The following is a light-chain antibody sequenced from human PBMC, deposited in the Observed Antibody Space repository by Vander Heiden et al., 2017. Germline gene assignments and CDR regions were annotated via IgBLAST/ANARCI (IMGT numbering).Light chain of an antibody. CDR3: QQRDSTPLT. V-gene: IGKV1-39*01. J-gene: IGKJ4*01. CDR1: QSISSY. CDR2: AAS. Sequence: RVTITCRASQSISSYLNWYQQKPGKAPKLLIYAASSLQSGVPSRFSGSGSGTDFTLTISRLQPEDFATYYCQQRDSTPLTFGGGTKVXIK.